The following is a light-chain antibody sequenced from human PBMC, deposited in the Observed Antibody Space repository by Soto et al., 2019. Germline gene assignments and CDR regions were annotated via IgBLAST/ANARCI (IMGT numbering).Light chain of an antibody. CDR1: DDVSQW. V-gene: IGKV1-5*03. J-gene: IGKJ2*01. CDR3: QQYDSYSYT. Sequence: DIQMTQSPSTLSASVGDTVTITCRASDDVSQWLAWYQQKPGKAPKLLIYKASNLESGVPSRFSGRGSGTEFTLTIRSLQPDDFATYYCQQYDSYSYTSGQGTKVDIK. CDR2: KAS.